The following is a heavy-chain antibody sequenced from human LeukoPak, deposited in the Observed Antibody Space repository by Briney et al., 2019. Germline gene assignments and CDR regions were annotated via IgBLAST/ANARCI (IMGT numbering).Heavy chain of an antibody. D-gene: IGHD4-11*01. Sequence: SETLSLTCTVSGYSISNGYNWGWVRQPPGKGLECIGSISHTGSTYYNPSLESRVTISLDTSNNQFSLELSSVTAADTAVYYCARTYINFSNYFDPWGQGSLVTVSS. CDR3: ARTYINFSNYFDP. CDR2: ISHTGST. J-gene: IGHJ5*02. V-gene: IGHV4-38-2*02. CDR1: GYSISNGYN.